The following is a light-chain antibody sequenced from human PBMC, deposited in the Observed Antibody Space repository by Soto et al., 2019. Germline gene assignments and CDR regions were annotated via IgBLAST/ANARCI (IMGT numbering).Light chain of an antibody. V-gene: IGKV1-39*01. Sequence: DIQMTQSPSSLSASVVYRFTITCRASQSISSYLNWYQQKPGKAPKLLIYAASSLRSGVPSRFSGSGSGTDFTLTISSLQPEDFATYYCQQSYSTPWTFGQGTKVDI. CDR3: QQSYSTPWT. CDR1: QSISSY. CDR2: AAS. J-gene: IGKJ1*01.